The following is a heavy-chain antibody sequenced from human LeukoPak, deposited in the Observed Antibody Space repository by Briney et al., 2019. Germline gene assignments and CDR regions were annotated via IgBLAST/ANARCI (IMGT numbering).Heavy chain of an antibody. J-gene: IGHJ4*02. CDR2: IYYSGST. CDR3: ARHCSSTSCYTPDDY. D-gene: IGHD2-2*02. V-gene: IGHV4-39*01. Sequence: SETLSLTCTVSGGSISSSSYYWGWIRRPPGKGLEWIGSIYYSGSTYYNPSLKSRVTISVDTSKNQFSLKLSSVTAADTAVYYCARHCSSTSCYTPDDYWGQGTLVTVSS. CDR1: GGSISSSSYY.